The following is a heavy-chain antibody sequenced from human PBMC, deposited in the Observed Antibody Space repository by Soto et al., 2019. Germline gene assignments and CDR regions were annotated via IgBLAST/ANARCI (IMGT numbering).Heavy chain of an antibody. V-gene: IGHV4-4*02. D-gene: IGHD6-13*01. CDR1: CGSISSSNW. J-gene: IGHJ3*02. CDR2: IYHSGST. CDR3: ARVVRWGIAAAGDAFDI. Sequence: QVQLQESGPGLVKPSGTLSLTCAVSCGSISSSNWWSWVRQPPGKGLEWIGEIYHSGSTNYNPSLKSRVTISVKKPKTQFSLKLSSVTAADTAVYYCARVVRWGIAAAGDAFDIWGQGTMVTVSS.